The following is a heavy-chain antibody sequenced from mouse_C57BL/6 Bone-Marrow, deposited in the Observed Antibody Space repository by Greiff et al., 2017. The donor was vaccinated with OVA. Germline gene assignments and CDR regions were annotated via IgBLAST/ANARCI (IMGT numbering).Heavy chain of an antibody. D-gene: IGHD1-1*01. CDR3: ARRNYGSSYWYFDV. Sequence: VQLQQSGPELVKPGASVKISCKASGYTFTDYYMNWVKQSPGKSLEWIGDINPNNGGTSYNQKFKGKATLTVDKSSSTAYMELRSLTSEDSAVYYCARRNYGSSYWYFDVWGTGTTVTVSS. J-gene: IGHJ1*03. V-gene: IGHV1-26*01. CDR1: GYTFTDYY. CDR2: INPNNGGT.